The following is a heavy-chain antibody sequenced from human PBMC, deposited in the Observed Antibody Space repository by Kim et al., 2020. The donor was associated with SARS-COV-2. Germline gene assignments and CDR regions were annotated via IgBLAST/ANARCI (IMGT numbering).Heavy chain of an antibody. CDR3: AKWGSYDPFDY. Sequence: TKYSQKFQGRVTITRDTAANTIYMELSSLRSEDAAVYYCAKWGSYDPFDYWGQGTLVTVFS. J-gene: IGHJ4*02. CDR2: T. V-gene: IGHV1-3*01. D-gene: IGHD1-26*01.